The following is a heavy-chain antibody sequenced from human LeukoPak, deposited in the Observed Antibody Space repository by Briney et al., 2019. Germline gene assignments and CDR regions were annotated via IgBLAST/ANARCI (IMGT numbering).Heavy chain of an antibody. Sequence: SQTLSLTCTVFGGSISSGSYYWSWIRQPPGKGLEWIGYIYYSGSTNYNPSLKSRVTISVDTSKNQFSLRLSSVTAADTAVYYCARVTGYMTEDYFDYWGQGTLITVSS. V-gene: IGHV4-61*01. CDR1: GGSISSGSYY. D-gene: IGHD6-13*01. CDR2: IYYSGST. CDR3: ARVTGYMTEDYFDY. J-gene: IGHJ4*02.